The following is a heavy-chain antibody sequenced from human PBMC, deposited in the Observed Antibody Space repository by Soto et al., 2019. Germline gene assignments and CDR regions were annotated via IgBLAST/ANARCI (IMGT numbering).Heavy chain of an antibody. CDR3: ARDGNAEDPDYYYYGMDV. V-gene: IGHV3-30-3*01. CDR1: GFTFSSYA. Sequence: QPGGSLRLSCAASGFTFSSYAMHWVRQAPGKGLEWVAVISYDGSNKYYADSVKGRFTISRDNSKNTLYLQMNSLRAEDTAVYYCARDGNAEDPDYYYYGMDVWGQGTTVTVSS. D-gene: IGHD1-1*01. CDR2: ISYDGSNK. J-gene: IGHJ6*02.